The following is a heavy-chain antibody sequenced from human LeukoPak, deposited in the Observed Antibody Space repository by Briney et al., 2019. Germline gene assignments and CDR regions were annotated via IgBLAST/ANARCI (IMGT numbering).Heavy chain of an antibody. CDR1: GGSITSYY. V-gene: IGHV4-59*08. J-gene: IGHJ4*02. CDR3: ARRRGWKQQLVYFDY. D-gene: IGHD1-1*01. CDR2: LFHSGTR. Sequence: SETLSLTCTVSGGSITSYYWSWIRQLPGKGLEWIGYLFHSGTRRYNPSLRSRVTISADTTKNQIFLTLNSTTAADTAVYYCARRRGWKQQLVYFDYWGQGTLASVS.